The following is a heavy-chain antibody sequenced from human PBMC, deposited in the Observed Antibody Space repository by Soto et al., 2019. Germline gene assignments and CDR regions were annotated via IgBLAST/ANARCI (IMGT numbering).Heavy chain of an antibody. D-gene: IGHD4-17*01. CDR1: GFTFTSYW. CDR3: ARVAVTTYYFDY. Sequence: EVQLVESGGDLVQPGGSLRLSCAVSGFTFTSYWMHWVRQSPGKGLVWVSRINPDGSRTSYADSVKGRFTISRDNAKNTLYLQMNSLGAEDTAVYYCARVAVTTYYFDYWGHGTLVTVSS. J-gene: IGHJ4*01. CDR2: INPDGSRT. V-gene: IGHV3-74*01.